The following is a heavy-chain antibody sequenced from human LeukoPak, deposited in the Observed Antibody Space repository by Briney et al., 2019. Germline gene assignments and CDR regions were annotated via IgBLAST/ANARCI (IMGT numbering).Heavy chain of an antibody. D-gene: IGHD3-22*01. CDR3: ARRDSSGYYKFDY. CDR1: GYSFTSYW. J-gene: IGHJ4*01. V-gene: IGHV5-51*01. CDR2: IYPGDSDT. Sequence: GESLKISCKGSGYSFTSYWIGWVRQMPGKGLEWMGIIYPGDSDTRYSPSFQGQVTISADKSISTAYLQWSNLKASDTAVYYCARRDSSGYYKFDYWGQGTLVTVSS.